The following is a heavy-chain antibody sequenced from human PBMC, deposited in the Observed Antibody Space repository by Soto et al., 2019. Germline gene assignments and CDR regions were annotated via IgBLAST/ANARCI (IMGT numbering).Heavy chain of an antibody. D-gene: IGHD3-22*01. CDR3: ARQIYDSDTGPNFQYYFDS. Sequence: ASVKVSCKASGYTFTSYPMHWVRQAPGQGLEWMGRIDPSDSQTYYSPSFRGHVTISVTKSITTVFLQWSSLRASDTAMYYCARQIYDSDTGPNFQYYFDSWGQGTPVTVSS. CDR2: IDPSDSQT. CDR1: GYTFTSYP. V-gene: IGHV5-10-1*01. J-gene: IGHJ4*02.